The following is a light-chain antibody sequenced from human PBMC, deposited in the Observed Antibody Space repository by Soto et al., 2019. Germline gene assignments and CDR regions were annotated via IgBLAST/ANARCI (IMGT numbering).Light chain of an antibody. V-gene: IGKV3-20*01. CDR2: GAS. CDR1: QSVGSNY. J-gene: IGKJ4*01. Sequence: EIVLTQSPGTLSLSPGERATLSCRASQSVGSNYLAWYQQKPGQAPRILIFGASGRATGIPDRFSGSGSGTDFTLTFSSLQPEDFATYYCQQSYSNPLTFGGGTKVEIK. CDR3: QQSYSNPLT.